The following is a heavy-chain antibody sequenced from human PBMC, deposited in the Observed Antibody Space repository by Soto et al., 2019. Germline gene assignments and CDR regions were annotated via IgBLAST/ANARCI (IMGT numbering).Heavy chain of an antibody. CDR2: IYHSGNT. CDR1: GGSITTGGSY. D-gene: IGHD2-2*02. Sequence: QVQLQESGPGLVKPSQTLSLTCTVSGGSITTGGSYWSWIRQHPGKGLEWIGNIYHSGNTYYNPSLKSRLTISVVTSKNPFSLMVDSVTAADTAVYYCARARFQVLYGKPYFDSWGQGTLVTVSS. J-gene: IGHJ4*02. CDR3: ARARFQVLYGKPYFDS. V-gene: IGHV4-31*03.